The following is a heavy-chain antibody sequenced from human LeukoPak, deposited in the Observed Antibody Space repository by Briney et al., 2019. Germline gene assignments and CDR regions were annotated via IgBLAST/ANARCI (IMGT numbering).Heavy chain of an antibody. CDR2: INHSGST. CDR1: GGSFSGYY. V-gene: IGHV4-34*01. Sequence: SETLSLTCAVYGGSFSGYYWSWIRQPPGKGLEWIGQINHSGSTNGNPSLKSRVTISVDTSKNQFSLKPSSVTAADTAVYYCARAPEYSSGYSDAFDIWGQGTMVTVSS. D-gene: IGHD3-22*01. CDR3: ARAPEYSSGYSDAFDI. J-gene: IGHJ3*02.